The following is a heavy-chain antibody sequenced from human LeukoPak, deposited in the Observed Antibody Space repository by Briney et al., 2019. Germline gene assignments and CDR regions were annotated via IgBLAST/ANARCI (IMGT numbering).Heavy chain of an antibody. CDR1: GGSFSGYY. D-gene: IGHD1-1*01. CDR2: INHSGST. V-gene: IGHV4-34*01. Sequence: SETLSLTCAVYGGSFSGYYWSWIRQPPGKGLEWIGEINHSGSTNYNPSLKSRVTMSVDTSKNQFSLKLSSVTAADTAVYYCARDRGTWNDDGFDYWGQGTLVTVPS. CDR3: ARDRGTWNDDGFDY. J-gene: IGHJ4*02.